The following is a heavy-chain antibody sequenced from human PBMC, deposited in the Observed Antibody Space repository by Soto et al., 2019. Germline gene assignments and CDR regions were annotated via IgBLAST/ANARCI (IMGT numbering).Heavy chain of an antibody. V-gene: IGHV1-69*01. CDR1: GGTFSSYA. D-gene: IGHD5-18*01. J-gene: IGHJ4*01. Sequence: QVQLVQSGAEVKKPGSSVKVSCKASGGTFSSYAISWVRQAPGQGLEWMGGIIPIFGTANYAQKFKGRVTITADESTSTADMELTSLRSEDTAVYYWARSGSRYSYVYYWGHGTLVTVSS. CDR2: IIPIFGTA. CDR3: ARSGSRYSYVYY.